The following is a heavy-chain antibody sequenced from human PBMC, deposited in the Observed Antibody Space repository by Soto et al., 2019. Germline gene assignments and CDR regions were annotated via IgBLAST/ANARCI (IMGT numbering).Heavy chain of an antibody. V-gene: IGHV1-69*08. D-gene: IGHD4-17*01. CDR1: GGTFNIYT. J-gene: IGHJ3*02. CDR2: IIPSLGTA. Sequence: QVHLVQSGAEVKKPGSSVKVSCKASGGTFNIYTITWVRQAPGQGREWMGRIIPSLGTANYAHKIQGRVTITAEKSTTTAYIELSSLTPEDTVVYYCAWTVTTDDAFDIWGQGTMVTVSS. CDR3: AWTVTTDDAFDI.